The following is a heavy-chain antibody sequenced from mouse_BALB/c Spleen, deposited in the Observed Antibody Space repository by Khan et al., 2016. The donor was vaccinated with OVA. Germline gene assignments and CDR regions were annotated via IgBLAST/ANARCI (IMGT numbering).Heavy chain of an antibody. D-gene: IGHD1-1*01. J-gene: IGHJ2*01. CDR2: ISYSGNT. V-gene: IGHV3-2*02. CDR1: GYSITSDYA. Sequence: EVQLQQSGPGLVKPSQSLSLTCTVTGYSITSDYAWNWIRQFPGNKLEWMGFISYSGNTNYNPSLKSRASIPRDTSQNQFFLPLNSVTTEDTATYYCARVYGGDFDYWGQGTTLTVSS. CDR3: ARVYGGDFDY.